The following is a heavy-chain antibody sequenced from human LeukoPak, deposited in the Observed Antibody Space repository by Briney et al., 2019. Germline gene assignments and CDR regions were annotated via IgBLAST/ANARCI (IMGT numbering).Heavy chain of an antibody. V-gene: IGHV4-61*02. CDR1: GGSISSGSYY. CDR2: IYTSGST. Sequence: SQTLSLTCTVSGGSISSGSYYWSWIRQPAGKGLEWIGRIYTSGSTNYNPSLKSRVTISVGTSKNQFSLKLSSVTAADTAVYYCARGPDYGDHFDYWGQGTLVTVSS. CDR3: ARGPDYGDHFDY. D-gene: IGHD4-17*01. J-gene: IGHJ4*02.